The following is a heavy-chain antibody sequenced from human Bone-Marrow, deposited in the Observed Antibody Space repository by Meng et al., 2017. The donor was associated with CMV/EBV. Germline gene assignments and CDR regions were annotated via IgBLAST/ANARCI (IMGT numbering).Heavy chain of an antibody. V-gene: IGHV3-7*01. CDR2: IKEDGSEE. Sequence: GESLKISCAASGFTFSSYGMHWVRQAPGKGLEWVASIKEDGSEEYSVDSVKGRFTISRDNAKNSLYLQMNSLRAEDTAVYYCARSSGYYLYYFDYWGRGTLVTVSS. J-gene: IGHJ4*02. CDR1: GFTFSSYG. CDR3: ARSSGYYLYYFDY. D-gene: IGHD3-22*01.